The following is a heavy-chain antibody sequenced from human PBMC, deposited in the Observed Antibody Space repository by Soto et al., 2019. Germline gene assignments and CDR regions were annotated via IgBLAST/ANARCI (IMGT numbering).Heavy chain of an antibody. CDR1: GGSLRSDGYY. CDR3: ARCRIWEQHFDY. D-gene: IGHD1-26*01. CDR2: RYDSGYT. Sequence: SETLSLPCPVSGGSLRSDGYYWSWMRQNAGEGLECIGYRYDSGYTNYNPFRMGRVTISNDTPKNHITRRLSAVTAADTSVYYRARCRIWEQHFDYWGQGALVTVSS. V-gene: IGHV4-31*03. J-gene: IGHJ4*02.